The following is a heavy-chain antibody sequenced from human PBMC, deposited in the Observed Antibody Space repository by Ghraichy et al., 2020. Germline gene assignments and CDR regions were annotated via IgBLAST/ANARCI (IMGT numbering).Heavy chain of an antibody. CDR1: GYMFAAYY. CDR2: VNPSSGAA. J-gene: IGHJ4*02. CDR3: ARDISGGENYRLDYYFDY. D-gene: IGHD2-21*01. V-gene: IGHV1-2*02. Sequence: ASVKVSCKTSGYMFAAYYIHWVRQAPGQGLEWMGWVNPSSGAAYSEQKFQGRVTMTRDTSISTAYMEVSRLTSDDTALYYCARDISGGENYRLDYYFDYWGQGTQVTVSS.